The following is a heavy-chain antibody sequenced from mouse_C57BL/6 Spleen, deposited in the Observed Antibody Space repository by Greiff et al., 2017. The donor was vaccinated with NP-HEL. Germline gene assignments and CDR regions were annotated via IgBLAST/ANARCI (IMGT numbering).Heavy chain of an antibody. J-gene: IGHJ2*01. Sequence: EVKVEESGGGLVQPGGSMKLSCVASGFTFSNYWMNWVRQSPEKGLEWVAQIRLKSDNYATHYAESVKGRFTISRDDSKSSVYLQMNNLRAEDTGIYYCTNYYDYPSRDYWGQGTTLTVSS. CDR3: TNYYDYPSRDY. CDR1: GFTFSNYW. D-gene: IGHD2-4*01. CDR2: IRLKSDNYAT. V-gene: IGHV6-3*01.